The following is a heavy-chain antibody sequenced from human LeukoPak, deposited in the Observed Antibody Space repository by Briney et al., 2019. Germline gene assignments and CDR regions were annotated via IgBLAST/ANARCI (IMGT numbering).Heavy chain of an antibody. CDR3: ARGSSLTAAGLYYFDY. D-gene: IGHD6-13*01. CDR1: GGSFSGYY. CDR2: INHSGST. J-gene: IGHJ4*02. Sequence: PSETLSLTCAVYGGSFSGYYWSWIRQPPGKGLEWIGEINHSGSTNYNPSPKSRVTISVDTSKNQFSLKLSSVTAADTAVYYCARGSSLTAAGLYYFDYWGQGTLVTVSS. V-gene: IGHV4-34*01.